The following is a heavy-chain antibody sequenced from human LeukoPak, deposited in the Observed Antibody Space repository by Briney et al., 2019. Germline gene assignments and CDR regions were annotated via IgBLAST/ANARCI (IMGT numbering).Heavy chain of an antibody. Sequence: ASVKVSCKASGYTFTSYDINWVRQATGQGREWMGWMNPNSGNTGYAQKFQGRVTMTRNTSISTAYMELSSLRSEDTAVYYCARVHSGGSNTDFDYWGQGTLVTVSS. V-gene: IGHV1-8*01. D-gene: IGHD2-15*01. CDR2: MNPNSGNT. J-gene: IGHJ4*02. CDR1: GYTFTSYD. CDR3: ARVHSGGSNTDFDY.